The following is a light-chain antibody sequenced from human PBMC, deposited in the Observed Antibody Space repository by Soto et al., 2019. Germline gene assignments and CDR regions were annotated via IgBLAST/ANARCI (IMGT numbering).Light chain of an antibody. CDR2: DIT. CDR3: QQRKKWPPVT. J-gene: IGKJ5*01. CDR1: QSVDNY. Sequence: EIVLTQSPATLSLSPGERATLSCRASQSVDNYLAWYQQKPGQIPRLLIFDITTRATGIPDRFSGSGSGTEFTLTISSLEPEDLGVYYCQQRKKWPPVTFGPGTRLEI. V-gene: IGKV3-11*01.